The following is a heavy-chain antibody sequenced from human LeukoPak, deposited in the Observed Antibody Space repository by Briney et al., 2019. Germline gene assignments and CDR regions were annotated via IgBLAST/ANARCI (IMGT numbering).Heavy chain of an antibody. J-gene: IGHJ4*02. D-gene: IGHD3-9*01. CDR3: AREINPVHFDWLFYFDY. CDR2: INWNGGST. CDR1: GFTFSTYN. Sequence: GGSLRLSCAASGFTFSTYNMNWVRQAPGKGLEWVSGINWNGGSTGYADSVKGRFTISRDNAKNSLYLQMNSLRAEDTAVYYCAREINPVHFDWLFYFDYWGQGTLVTVSS. V-gene: IGHV3-20*04.